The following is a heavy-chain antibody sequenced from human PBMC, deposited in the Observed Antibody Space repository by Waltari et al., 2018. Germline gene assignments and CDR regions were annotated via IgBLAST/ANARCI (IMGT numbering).Heavy chain of an antibody. CDR1: GFTFSGYW. CDR3: ARIYCGAGGCYYDV. Sequence: EVQVVESGGGLVQPGGSLRLSCVASGFTFSGYWMSWVRQAPGKVLEWVANIKPDGSEKKYVDSVKDRFTITRDNARDSLNLQMNSLSADDTAVYYCARIYCGAGGCYYDVCGQGTMVTVSS. J-gene: IGHJ3*01. V-gene: IGHV3-7*01. D-gene: IGHD2-15*01. CDR2: IKPDGSEK.